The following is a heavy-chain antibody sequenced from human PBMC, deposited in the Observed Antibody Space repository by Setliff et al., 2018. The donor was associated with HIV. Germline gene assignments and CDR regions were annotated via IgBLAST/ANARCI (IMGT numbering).Heavy chain of an antibody. D-gene: IGHD3-3*01. J-gene: IGHJ3*02. CDR1: GFTFTEHY. CDR2: IYYSGST. Sequence: GSLRLSCTVSGFTFTEHYMDWIRQPPGKGLEWIGYIYYSGSTNYNPSLKSRVTISVDTSKNQFSLKLSSVTAADTAVYYCARGRITIFGVTYYTKDAFDIWGQGTMVTVSS. V-gene: IGHV4-59*11. CDR3: ARGRITIFGVTYYTKDAFDI.